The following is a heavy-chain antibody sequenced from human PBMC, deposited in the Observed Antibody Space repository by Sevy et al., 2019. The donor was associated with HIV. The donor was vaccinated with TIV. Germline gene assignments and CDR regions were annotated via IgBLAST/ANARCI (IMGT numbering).Heavy chain of an antibody. CDR3: ARATPVRPHSFDY. CDR1: GYTFTSYG. V-gene: IGHV1-18*01. Sequence: ASVKVSCKASGYTFTSYGFSWVRQAPGQRLEWMGWISGYNGDTNYAQKVQGRVTMTTDTSTSTVYMELRSLRSDDTAVYYCARATPVRPHSFDYWGQGTLVTVSS. CDR2: ISGYNGDT. D-gene: IGHD3-10*01. J-gene: IGHJ4*02.